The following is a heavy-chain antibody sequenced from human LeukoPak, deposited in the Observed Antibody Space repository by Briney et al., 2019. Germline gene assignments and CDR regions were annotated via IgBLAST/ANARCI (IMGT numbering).Heavy chain of an antibody. V-gene: IGHV4-59*02. CDR3: ARLRYYYHYAMDV. CDR2: IYYSGSA. Sequence: SETLSLTCTVSDDSVSSYYWTWIRQPPGKGLEWIGYIYYSGSANYNSSLKSRLTISLDTSKSQFSLMLSSVTAADTAVYYCARLRYYYHYAMDVWGQGTTVIVSS. J-gene: IGHJ6*02. CDR1: DDSVSSYY.